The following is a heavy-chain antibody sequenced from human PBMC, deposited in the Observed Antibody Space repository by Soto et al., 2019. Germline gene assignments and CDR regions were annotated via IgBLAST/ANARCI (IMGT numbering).Heavy chain of an antibody. D-gene: IGHD2-2*01. CDR2: MNPNSGNT. CDR3: ARGKDIVVVPSEMDV. J-gene: IGHJ6*04. Sequence: GASVKVSCKASGYTFTSYDINWVRQATGQGLEWMGWMNPNSGNTGYAQKFQGRVTMTRNTSISTAYMELSSLRSEDTAVYYCARGKDIVVVPSEMDVWGKGTTVTVSS. V-gene: IGHV1-8*01. CDR1: GYTFTSYD.